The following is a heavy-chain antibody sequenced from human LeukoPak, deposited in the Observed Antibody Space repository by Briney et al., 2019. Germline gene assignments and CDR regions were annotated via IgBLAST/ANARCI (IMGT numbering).Heavy chain of an antibody. CDR2: INPSGGST. V-gene: IGHV1-46*01. D-gene: IGHD4-23*01. Sequence: ASVKVSCKAAGYTFTSYYMHWVRQAPGQGLEWMGIINPSGGSTSYAQKFQGRVTMTRDTSTSTVYMELSSLRSEDTAVYYCARARATRPPSVVTGAYFDYWGQGTLVTVSS. J-gene: IGHJ4*02. CDR1: GYTFTSYY. CDR3: ARARATRPPSVVTGAYFDY.